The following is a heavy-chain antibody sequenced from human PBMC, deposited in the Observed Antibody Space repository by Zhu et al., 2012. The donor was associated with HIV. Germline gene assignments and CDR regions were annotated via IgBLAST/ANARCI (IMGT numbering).Heavy chain of an antibody. CDR1: GYSISSGYY. J-gene: IGHJ4*02. CDR3: ARPVSGSSGWYGYFDY. CDR2: IYHSGST. D-gene: IGHD6-19*01. Sequence: QVQLQESGPGLVKPSETLSLTCAVSGYSISSGYYWGWIRQPPGKGLEWIGSIYHSGSTYYNPSLKSRVTISVDTSKNQFSLKLSSVTAADTAVYYCARPVSGSSGWYGYFDYWGQGTLVTVSS. V-gene: IGHV4-38-2*01.